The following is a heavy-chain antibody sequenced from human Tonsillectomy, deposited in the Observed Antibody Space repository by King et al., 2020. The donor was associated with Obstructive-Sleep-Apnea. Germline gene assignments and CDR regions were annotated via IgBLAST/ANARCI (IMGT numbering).Heavy chain of an antibody. CDR3: ATGNYDILTDYYVLNY. J-gene: IGHJ4*02. CDR2: ITSSSTYI. Sequence: VQLVESGGGLVKPGGSLRLLCATSGFTFSSHTMNWVRQAPGKGLEWVSSITSSSTYIYYADSVKGRFTISRDNAKTSLYLQLSSLRAADTAVYYCATGNYDILTDYYVLNYWRQGTLVTVSS. D-gene: IGHD3-9*01. V-gene: IGHV3-21*01. CDR1: GFTFSSHT.